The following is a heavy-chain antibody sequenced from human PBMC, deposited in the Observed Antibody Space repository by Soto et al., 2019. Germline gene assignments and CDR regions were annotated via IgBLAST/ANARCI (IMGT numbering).Heavy chain of an antibody. D-gene: IGHD2-15*01. CDR2: ISSDGSDK. J-gene: IGHJ4*02. Sequence: QVQLVESGGGVVQPGRSLRLSCAASGFTFSNFGMHWVRQAPGKGLEWVAVISSDGSDKYYSDSVKGRFTISRDNSKNTLFLQINRLRVEGTAVYYCAKGSEVARQELDYWGQGTLGTVSS. V-gene: IGHV3-30*18. CDR1: GFTFSNFG. CDR3: AKGSEVARQELDY.